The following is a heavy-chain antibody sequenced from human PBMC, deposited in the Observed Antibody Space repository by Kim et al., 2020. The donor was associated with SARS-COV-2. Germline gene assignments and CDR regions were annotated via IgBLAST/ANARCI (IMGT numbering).Heavy chain of an antibody. Sequence: QFTISRDNAKNSQYLQMNSLRAEDTAVYYCARFSDDFWSGYYRETYYFDYWGQGTLVTVSS. V-gene: IGHV3-11*03. J-gene: IGHJ4*02. CDR3: ARFSDDFWSGYYRETYYFDY. D-gene: IGHD3-3*01.